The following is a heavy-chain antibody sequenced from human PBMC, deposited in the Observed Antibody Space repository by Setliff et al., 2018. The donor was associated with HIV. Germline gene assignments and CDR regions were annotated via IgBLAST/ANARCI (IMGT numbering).Heavy chain of an antibody. D-gene: IGHD6-19*01. Sequence: PGGSLRLSCAASGFTFSNYWMHWVRQVPGKGLVWVSRIKSDSSSTSYADSVKGRFTISRDNSKNTLYLQMNSLRPEDTAVYYCAKNVYRSPWSPLDYWGQGTLVTVSS. J-gene: IGHJ4*02. V-gene: IGHV3-74*01. CDR3: AKNVYRSPWSPLDY. CDR2: IKSDSSST. CDR1: GFTFSNYW.